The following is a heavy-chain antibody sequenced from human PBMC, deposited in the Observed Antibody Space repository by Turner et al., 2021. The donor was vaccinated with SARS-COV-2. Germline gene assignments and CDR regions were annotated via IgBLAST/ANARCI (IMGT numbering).Heavy chain of an antibody. J-gene: IGHJ4*02. CDR1: GDTFSSYA. CDR3: ARDRDYDSSGYWEQS. D-gene: IGHD3-22*01. V-gene: IGHV1-69*06. CDR2: IIPIFDTT. Sequence: QVQLAQSGAEVKKPGSSVKVSCKAPGDTFSSYAISWVRQAPGQGLEWMGGIIPIFDTTNYEQKFQGRVTITADKSTSTAYMELSGLRSEDTAVYYCARDRDYDSSGYWEQSWGQGTLVTVSS.